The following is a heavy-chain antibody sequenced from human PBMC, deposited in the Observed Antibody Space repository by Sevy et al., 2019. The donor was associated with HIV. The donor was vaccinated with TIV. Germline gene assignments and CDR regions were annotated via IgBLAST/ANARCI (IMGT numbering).Heavy chain of an antibody. CDR3: ARAEVDTAIEGFDY. CDR2: INTNTGNP. J-gene: IGHJ4*02. V-gene: IGHV7-4-1*02. CDR1: GYTFTRYS. D-gene: IGHD5-18*01. Sequence: ASVKVSCKASGYTFTRYSMNWVRQAPGQGLEWIGWINTNTGNPTYAQPFTGRFVFSLDTSVSTAYLKISSLKAEDTAVYYCARAEVDTAIEGFDYWGQGSLVTVSS.